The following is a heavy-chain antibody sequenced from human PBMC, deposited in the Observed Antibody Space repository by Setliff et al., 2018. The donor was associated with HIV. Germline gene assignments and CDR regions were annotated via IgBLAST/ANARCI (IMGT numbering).Heavy chain of an antibody. CDR2: INPNTGGT. D-gene: IGHD3-9*01. V-gene: IGHV1-2*02. Sequence: ASVKVSCKASGYYFTAYYMHWVRQAPGQGLEWMGWINPNTGGTQYAQKFQGRVTVTRDTPIRTAYMELKSLRSDDTAVYFCATLDQDFHSSAFDSFDIWGQGTLVTVSS. J-gene: IGHJ3*02. CDR3: ATLDQDFHSSAFDSFDI. CDR1: GYYFTAYY.